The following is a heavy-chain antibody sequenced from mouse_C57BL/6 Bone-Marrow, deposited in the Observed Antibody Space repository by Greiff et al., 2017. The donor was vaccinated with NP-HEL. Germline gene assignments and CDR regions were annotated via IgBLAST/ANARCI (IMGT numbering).Heavy chain of an antibody. J-gene: IGHJ3*01. D-gene: IGHD2-4*01. CDR1: GYTFTSYW. CDR2: IHPSDSDT. Sequence: QVQLKQPGAELVKPGASVKVSCKASGYTFTSYWMHWVKQRPGQGLEWIGRIHPSDSDTNYNQKFKGKATLTVDKSSSTAYMQLSSLTSEDSAVYYCASIYYDYVAWFAYWGQGTLVTVSA. V-gene: IGHV1-74*01. CDR3: ASIYYDYVAWFAY.